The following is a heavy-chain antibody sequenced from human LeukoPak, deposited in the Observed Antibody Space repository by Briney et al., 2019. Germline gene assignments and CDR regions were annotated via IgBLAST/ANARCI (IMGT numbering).Heavy chain of an antibody. D-gene: IGHD3-3*01. V-gene: IGHV1-2*06. CDR3: ARGYYDFWSGYYLFDY. Sequence: ASVNVSCKASGYTFTGYYMHWVRQAPGQGLEWMGRINPNSGGTNYAQKFQGRVTMTRDTSISTAYMELSRLRSDDTAVYYCARGYYDFWSGYYLFDYWGQGTLVTVSS. CDR2: INPNSGGT. J-gene: IGHJ4*02. CDR1: GYTFTGYY.